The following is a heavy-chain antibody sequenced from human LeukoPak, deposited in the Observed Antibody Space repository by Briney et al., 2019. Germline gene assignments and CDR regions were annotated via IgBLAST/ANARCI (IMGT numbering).Heavy chain of an antibody. J-gene: IGHJ5*02. CDR1: GYTFTNYI. CDR2: ISAYNGNT. Sequence: ASVKVSCKASGYTFTNYIIIWVRQAPGQGLEWMGWISAYNGNTNYAQKLQGRVTMTTDTSTATAYMELRSLRSDYTAVYYCAKGGNYFRFVPWGQGTLVTVSS. V-gene: IGHV1-18*01. CDR3: AKGGNYFRFVP. D-gene: IGHD1-26*01.